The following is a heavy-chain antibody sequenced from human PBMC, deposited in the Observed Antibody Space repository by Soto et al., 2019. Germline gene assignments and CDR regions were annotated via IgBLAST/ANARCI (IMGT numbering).Heavy chain of an antibody. Sequence: HPGGSLRLSCAASGFTFSSYWMHWVRQAPGKGLVWVSRINSDGSSTSYADSVKGRFTISRDNAKNTLYLQMNSLRAKDTAVYYCARDITGYYGSGRTPLFRGQGTLVTVSS. CDR1: GFTFSSYW. CDR2: INSDGSST. V-gene: IGHV3-74*01. D-gene: IGHD3-10*01. CDR3: ARDITGYYGSGRTPLF. J-gene: IGHJ4*02.